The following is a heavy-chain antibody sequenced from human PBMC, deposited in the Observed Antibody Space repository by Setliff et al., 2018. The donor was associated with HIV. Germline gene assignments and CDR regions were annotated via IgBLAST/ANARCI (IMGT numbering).Heavy chain of an antibody. CDR3: ARGRGWYGY. Sequence: SETLSLTCAVYGGSFSAYYWSWIRQPPGKGLEWIGEVNYSGGTNYIPSLKSRVTISVDTSKNQFSLKLSSVSAADTAVYYCARGRGWYGYWGQGTVVTVSS. CDR1: GGSFSAYY. J-gene: IGHJ4*02. V-gene: IGHV4-34*01. CDR2: VNYSGGT. D-gene: IGHD6-19*01.